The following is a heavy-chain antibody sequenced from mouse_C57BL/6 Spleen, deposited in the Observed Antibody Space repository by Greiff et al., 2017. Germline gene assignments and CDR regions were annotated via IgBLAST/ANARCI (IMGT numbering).Heavy chain of an antibody. Sequence: VQLQQSGPELVKPGASVKISCKASGYAFSGSWMNWVKQRPGKGLEWIGRIYPGDGDTNYNGKFKGKATLTADKSSSTAYMQLSRLTSEDSEVYFCARWDGDYFYYAMDYWGQGTSVTVSS. CDR2: IYPGDGDT. J-gene: IGHJ4*01. V-gene: IGHV1-82*01. CDR1: GYAFSGSW. D-gene: IGHD2-13*01. CDR3: ARWDGDYFYYAMDY.